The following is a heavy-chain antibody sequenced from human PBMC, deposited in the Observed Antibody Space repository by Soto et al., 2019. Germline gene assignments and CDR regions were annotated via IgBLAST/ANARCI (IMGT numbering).Heavy chain of an antibody. D-gene: IGHD1-26*01. CDR1: GGSISSYY. V-gene: IGHV4-59*01. CDR2: IYYSGST. J-gene: IGHJ6*02. Sequence: SETLSLTCTVSGGSISSYYWSWIRQPPGKGLEWIGYIYYSGSTNYNPSLKSRVTISVDTSKNQFSLKLSSVTAADTAVYYCAREGGIVDNYYYGMDVWGQGTTVTV. CDR3: AREGGIVDNYYYGMDV.